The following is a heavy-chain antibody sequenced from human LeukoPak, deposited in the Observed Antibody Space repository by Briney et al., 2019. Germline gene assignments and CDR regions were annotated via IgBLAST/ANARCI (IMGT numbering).Heavy chain of an antibody. Sequence: GASVKASCKASGYTFTYYYIHWMRQAPGQGLEWMGWINPDSGDTSYAQKFQGRVTMTRDTSISTVYVELSRLRSDDTAVYYCARSDSYTWFDPWGQGTLVTVSS. D-gene: IGHD2-15*01. J-gene: IGHJ5*02. CDR3: ARSDSYTWFDP. V-gene: IGHV1-2*02. CDR1: GYTFTYYY. CDR2: INPDSGDT.